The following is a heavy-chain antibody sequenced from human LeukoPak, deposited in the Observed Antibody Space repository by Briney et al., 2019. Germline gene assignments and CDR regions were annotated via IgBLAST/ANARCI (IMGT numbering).Heavy chain of an antibody. CDR2: ISAYNGNT. D-gene: IGHD3-9*01. CDR3: ARGRGILTGYYPIDY. Sequence: ASVKVSCKSSGYTFTFYGISWVRQAPGQGLEWMGWISAYNGNTNYAQKLQGRVTMTTDTSTSTAYMELRSLRSDDTAVYYCARGRGILTGYYPIDYWGQGTLVTVSS. V-gene: IGHV1-18*01. J-gene: IGHJ4*02. CDR1: GYTFTFYG.